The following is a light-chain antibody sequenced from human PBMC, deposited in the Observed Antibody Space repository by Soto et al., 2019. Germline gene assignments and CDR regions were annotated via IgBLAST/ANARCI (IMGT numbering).Light chain of an antibody. CDR3: QQYASSVT. Sequence: EILLTXXXXSLSLSPGDRATLSCRASQSFSSTFFAWYQQKPGQAPRLLIYGASSRATGIPDRFSGSGSGTNFTLTISRLEPEDFAVYYCQQYASSVTFGQGTKVEIK. CDR1: QSFSSTF. V-gene: IGKV3-20*01. J-gene: IGKJ1*01. CDR2: GAS.